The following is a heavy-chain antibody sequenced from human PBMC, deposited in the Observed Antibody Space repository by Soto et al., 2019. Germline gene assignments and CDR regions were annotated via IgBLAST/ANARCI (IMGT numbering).Heavy chain of an antibody. Sequence: QVQLVESGGGVVQPGRSLRLSCAASGFTFSSYGMHWVRQAPGKGLEWVAVIWYDGSNKYYADSVKGRFTISRDNSKNTLYLQMNGLRAEDTAVYYCARDFTLYSSSSGVDYWGQGTLVTVSS. D-gene: IGHD6-6*01. J-gene: IGHJ4*02. V-gene: IGHV3-33*01. CDR2: IWYDGSNK. CDR1: GFTFSSYG. CDR3: ARDFTLYSSSSGVDY.